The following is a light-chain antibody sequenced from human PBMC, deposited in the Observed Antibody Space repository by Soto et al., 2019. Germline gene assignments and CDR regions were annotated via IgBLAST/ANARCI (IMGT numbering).Light chain of an antibody. V-gene: IGKV1-39*01. Sequence: DIQMTQSPSSLSASVGDRVTIACRASQSISTFLNWYQQEPGKAPKVLIYAASSLQSGVPSRFSATGSGTDFTLTISSLQPEDFATYYCQQTYSAPRTFGQGTKVEIK. CDR3: QQTYSAPRT. CDR2: AAS. J-gene: IGKJ1*01. CDR1: QSISTF.